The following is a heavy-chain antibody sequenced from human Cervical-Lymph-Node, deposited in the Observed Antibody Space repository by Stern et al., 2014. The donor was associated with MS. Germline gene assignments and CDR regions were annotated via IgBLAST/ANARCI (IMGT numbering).Heavy chain of an antibody. Sequence: QMQLVQSGAEVKKPGSSVKVSCKASGGTFSSDAFSWVRQAPGQGLEWMGGIVPMVETPNYAQKFQGRVTITADESTSTAYMELSSLTSEDTALYYCASGSVSMVTPAYWGQGTLVTVSS. J-gene: IGHJ4*02. D-gene: IGHD4/OR15-4a*01. CDR3: ASGSVSMVTPAY. CDR1: GGTFSSDA. CDR2: IVPMVETP. V-gene: IGHV1-69*01.